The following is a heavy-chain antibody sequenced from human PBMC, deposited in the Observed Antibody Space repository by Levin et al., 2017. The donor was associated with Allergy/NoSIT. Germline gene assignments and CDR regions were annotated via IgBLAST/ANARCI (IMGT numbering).Heavy chain of an antibody. Sequence: SVKVSCKASGGTFSSYAISWVRQAPGQGLEWMGGIIPIFGTANYAQKFQGRVTITADESTSTAYMELSSLRSEDTAVYYCARAVERHSSSSRDYYGMDVWGQGTTVTVSS. CDR1: GGTFSSYA. CDR2: IIPIFGTA. CDR3: ARAVERHSSSSRDYYGMDV. J-gene: IGHJ6*02. D-gene: IGHD6-6*01. V-gene: IGHV1-69*13.